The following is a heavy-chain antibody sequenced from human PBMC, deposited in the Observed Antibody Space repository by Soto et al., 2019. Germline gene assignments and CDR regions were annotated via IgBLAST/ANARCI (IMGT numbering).Heavy chain of an antibody. D-gene: IGHD6-13*01. V-gene: IGHV4-34*01. CDR2: INHSGST. Sequence: PSGTLSLTCAVYGGSFSGYYWSWIRQPPGKGLEWIGEINHSGSTNYNPSLKSRVTISVDTSKNQFSLKLSSVTAADTAVYYCARLSGSWQSWFDPWGQGTLVTVSS. J-gene: IGHJ5*02. CDR1: GGSFSGYY. CDR3: ARLSGSWQSWFDP.